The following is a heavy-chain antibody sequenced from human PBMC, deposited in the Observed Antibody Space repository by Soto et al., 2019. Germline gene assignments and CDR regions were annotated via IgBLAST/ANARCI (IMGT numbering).Heavy chain of an antibody. V-gene: IGHV3-21*01. CDR3: ATPRGGSGFDAFDI. D-gene: IGHD3-10*01. J-gene: IGHJ3*02. CDR1: GFTFSTYS. CDR2: ISSSSSYI. Sequence: PGGSLRLSCAASGFTFSTYSMNWVRQAPGRGLEWVSSISSSSSYIYYADSVKGRFTISRDNAKNSLYLQMNSLRAGDTAVYYCATPRGGSGFDAFDIWGQGTMVT.